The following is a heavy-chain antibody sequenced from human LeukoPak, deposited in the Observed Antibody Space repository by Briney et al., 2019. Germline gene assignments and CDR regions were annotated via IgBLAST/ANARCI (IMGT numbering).Heavy chain of an antibody. D-gene: IGHD2-21*01. Sequence: SVKVSCKASEYTFTGYYIHWVRQAPGQGLEWMGWINPNSGGTNYAQKFQGRVTMTRDTSISTAYMELSRLRSDDTAVYYCARDRGIAHCGGDCYAGAFDIWGQGTMVTVSS. CDR1: EYTFTGYY. CDR2: INPNSGGT. J-gene: IGHJ3*02. CDR3: ARDRGIAHCGGDCYAGAFDI. V-gene: IGHV1-2*02.